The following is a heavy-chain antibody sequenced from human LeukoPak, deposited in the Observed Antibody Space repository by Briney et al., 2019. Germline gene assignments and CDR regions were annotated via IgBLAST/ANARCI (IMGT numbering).Heavy chain of an antibody. J-gene: IGHJ4*02. CDR2: IKKDGSEK. V-gene: IGHV3-7*01. Sequence: GGSLRLSCAASGFTFSSYWMGWVRQAPGKGLEWVANIKKDGSEKYYVDSVKGRFTISRDNAKNSLYLQMNSLRAEDTAVYYCARDLYRIVVVPHYFDYWGQGTLVTVSS. CDR1: GFTFSSYW. D-gene: IGHD3-22*01. CDR3: ARDLYRIVVVPHYFDY.